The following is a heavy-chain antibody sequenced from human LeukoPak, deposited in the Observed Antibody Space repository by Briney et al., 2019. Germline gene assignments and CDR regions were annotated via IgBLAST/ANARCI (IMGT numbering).Heavy chain of an antibody. Sequence: SETLSLTCTVSGGSISSSSYYWSWIRQPPGKGLEWIGYIYYSGSTNYNPSLKSRVTISVDTSKNQFSLKLSSVTAADTAVYYCARGETWTLNYGMDVWGQGTTVTVSS. CDR3: ARGETWTLNYGMDV. J-gene: IGHJ6*02. D-gene: IGHD1-26*01. CDR2: IYYSGST. V-gene: IGHV4-61*01. CDR1: GGSISSSSYY.